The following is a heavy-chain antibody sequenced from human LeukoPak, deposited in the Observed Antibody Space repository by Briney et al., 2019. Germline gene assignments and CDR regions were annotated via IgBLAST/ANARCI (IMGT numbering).Heavy chain of an antibody. CDR1: GFTFNIYP. J-gene: IGHJ4*02. D-gene: IGHD5-24*01. Sequence: GGSLRLSCAASGFTFNIYPMHWVRQAPGRGLEWVSSIFPSGGEIHYADSVRGRFTISRDNSKSTLSLQMSSLRDDDTAVYYCTRDRGWQQFDYWGQGTLVTVSS. CDR3: TRDRGWQQFDY. V-gene: IGHV3-30-3*01. CDR2: IFPSGGEI.